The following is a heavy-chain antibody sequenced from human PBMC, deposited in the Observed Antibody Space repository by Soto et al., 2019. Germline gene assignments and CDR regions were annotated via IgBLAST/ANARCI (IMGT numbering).Heavy chain of an antibody. CDR3: ASGGYSGYDPFDY. Sequence: SETLSLTCTVSGGSISSYYWSWIRHPPGKGLEWIGYIYYSGSTNYNPSLKSRVTISVDTSKNQFSLKLSSVTAADTAVYYCASGGYSGYDPFDYWGQGTLVTVSS. V-gene: IGHV4-59*01. J-gene: IGHJ4*02. D-gene: IGHD5-12*01. CDR2: IYYSGST. CDR1: GGSISSYY.